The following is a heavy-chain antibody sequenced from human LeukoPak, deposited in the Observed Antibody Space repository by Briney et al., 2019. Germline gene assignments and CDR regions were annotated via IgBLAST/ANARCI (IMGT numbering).Heavy chain of an antibody. Sequence: SVKVSCKASGFTSTSSAVQWVRQARGQRLEWIGWIVVGSGNTNYAQKFQERVTITRDMSTSTAYMELSSLRSEDTAVYYCARDQKSGYDDHPAGDYGMDVWGQGTTVTVSS. V-gene: IGHV1-58*01. CDR3: ARDQKSGYDDHPAGDYGMDV. CDR1: GFTSTSSA. J-gene: IGHJ6*02. CDR2: IVVGSGNT. D-gene: IGHD5-12*01.